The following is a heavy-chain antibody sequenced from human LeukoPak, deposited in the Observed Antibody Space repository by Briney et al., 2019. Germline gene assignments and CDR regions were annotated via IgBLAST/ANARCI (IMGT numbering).Heavy chain of an antibody. D-gene: IGHD3-22*01. J-gene: IGHJ3*02. CDR1: GFTFDGYG. CDR3: ARALRTPYYYDGSGYYYDAFDI. CDR2: IYWSGGGT. V-gene: IGHV3-20*04. Sequence: GGSLTLSCAASGFTFDGYGVSWVRHAPGKGLEWVSGIYWSGGGTGYTDSEKGLFTISREHDKHSVYLQMNSLRAEDTSLYYCARALRTPYYYDGSGYYYDAFDIWGQGKMVTVSS.